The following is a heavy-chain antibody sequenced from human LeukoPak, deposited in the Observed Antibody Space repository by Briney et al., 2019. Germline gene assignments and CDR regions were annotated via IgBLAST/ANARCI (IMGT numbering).Heavy chain of an antibody. CDR1: GGSISSNNHY. CDR2: IYYSGST. CDR3: ARDHLANLASRLFDP. Sequence: SETLSLTCTVSGGSISSNNHYWGWIRQHPGKGLEWIGNIYYSGSTYYNPSLKSRVTISVDTSKNHLSLKLNSVTAADTAVYYCARDHLANLASRLFDPWGQGTLVTVSS. J-gene: IGHJ5*02. D-gene: IGHD3-3*01. V-gene: IGHV4-39*02.